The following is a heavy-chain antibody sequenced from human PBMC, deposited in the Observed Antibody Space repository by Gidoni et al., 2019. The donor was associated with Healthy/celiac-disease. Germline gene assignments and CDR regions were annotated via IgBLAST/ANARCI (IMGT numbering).Heavy chain of an antibody. D-gene: IGHD2-15*01. J-gene: IGHJ4*02. CDR3: ARGYCSGGSCYYDYFDY. CDR1: GYTFTGYY. Sequence: SVKVSCKASGYTFTGYYMHWVRQAPGQGFEWMGWINPNSGGTNYAHKFQGRVTMTRDTSISTAYMELSRLRSDDTAVYYCARGYCSGGSCYYDYFDYWGQGTLVTVSS. V-gene: IGHV1-2*07. CDR2: INPNSGGT.